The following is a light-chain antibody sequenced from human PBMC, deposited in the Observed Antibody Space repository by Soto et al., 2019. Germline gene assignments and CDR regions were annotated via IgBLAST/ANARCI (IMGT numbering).Light chain of an antibody. CDR3: SSYAAGSIYV. V-gene: IGLV2-14*01. Sequence: QSALTQPASVSGSPGQSITISCTGTSSDVGYYNYVSWFQQHPGKAPKLMISEVVNRPSGVSIRFSGSKSGDTASLTITGLQAEDEAEYYCSSYAAGSIYVVGTGTK. CDR1: SSDVGYYNY. CDR2: EVV. J-gene: IGLJ1*01.